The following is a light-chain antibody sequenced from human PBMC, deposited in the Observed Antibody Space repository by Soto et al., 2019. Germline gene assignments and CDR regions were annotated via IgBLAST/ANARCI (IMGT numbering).Light chain of an antibody. CDR3: HQRQSWPRT. J-gene: IGKJ1*01. Sequence: ERVMTQSPSTLSVSPGERATLSCRASQSVRSNLAWYQQKPGKAPRLLMYGASTRATGIPARFSGSGSGTDFTLTISDVEPEDFEVYYCHQRQSWPRTFGQGTKVDIK. CDR1: QSVRSN. V-gene: IGKV3-15*01. CDR2: GAS.